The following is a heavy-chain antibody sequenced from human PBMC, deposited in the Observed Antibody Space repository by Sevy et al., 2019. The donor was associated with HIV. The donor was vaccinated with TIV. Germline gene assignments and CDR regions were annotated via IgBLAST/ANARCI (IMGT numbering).Heavy chain of an antibody. CDR3: AKGTVAAPVGNYFDH. CDR2: ISASSGLT. CDR1: GFSFMPYA. J-gene: IGHJ4*01. Sequence: GGSLRLSCVASGFSFMPYAMSWVRQAPGKGLEWVSGISASSGLTYYADSVKGRFTISRDNSKNTLYLQMKNLRADDTAVYYCAKGTVAAPVGNYFDHWGHGALVTVSS. V-gene: IGHV3-23*01. D-gene: IGHD6-25*01.